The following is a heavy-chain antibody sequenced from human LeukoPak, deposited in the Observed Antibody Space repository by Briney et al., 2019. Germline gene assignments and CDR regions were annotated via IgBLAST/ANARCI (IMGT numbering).Heavy chain of an antibody. D-gene: IGHD6-13*01. CDR2: VYIGGST. J-gene: IGHJ4*02. CDR3: ARESSSWKYYFDF. Sequence: PGGSLRLSCAASGFTVSNNCMIWVRQAPGKGLEWVSIVYIGGSTYYADSVKGRFTISRDNSKSTLFLQMNTLRAEDTAVYYCARESSSWKYYFDFRGQGTLVTVSS. V-gene: IGHV3-66*01. CDR1: GFTVSNNC.